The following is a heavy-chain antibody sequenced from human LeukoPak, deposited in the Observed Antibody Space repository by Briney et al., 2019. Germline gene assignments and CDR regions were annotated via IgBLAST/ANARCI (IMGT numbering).Heavy chain of an antibody. V-gene: IGHV4-4*07. CDR3: AREYSSSSGGPCFDY. D-gene: IGHD6-6*01. J-gene: IGHJ4*02. CDR1: GGSIGSYY. CDR2: IYSSGST. Sequence: SETLSLTCTVSGGSIGSYYWSWIRQPAGKGLEWIGRIYSSGSTNYNPSLKSRVTMSVDTSKNQFSLKLSSVTAADTAVYSCAREYSSSSGGPCFDYWGQGTLVTVSS.